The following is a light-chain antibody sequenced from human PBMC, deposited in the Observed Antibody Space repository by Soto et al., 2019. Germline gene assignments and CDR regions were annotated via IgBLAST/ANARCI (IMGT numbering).Light chain of an antibody. CDR2: AAS. CDR1: QSISSY. V-gene: IGKV1-39*01. Sequence: DIQMTQSPSSLSASVGDRVTITCRASQSISSYLNWYQQKPGKAPKLLIYAASSLQSVVPSRFSGSGSGTDFTLTISSLQPEDFATYYCQKSYSTPPFTFGPGTKVDIK. CDR3: QKSYSTPPFT. J-gene: IGKJ3*01.